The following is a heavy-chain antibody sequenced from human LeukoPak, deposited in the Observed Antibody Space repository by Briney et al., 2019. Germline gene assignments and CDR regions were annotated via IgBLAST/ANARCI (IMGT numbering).Heavy chain of an antibody. V-gene: IGHV4-59*07. D-gene: IGHD5-12*01. J-gene: IGHJ5*02. CDR2: IYYSGST. CDR1: GGSISSYY. Sequence: SHTLSLTCTVSGGSISSYYWSWIRQPPGKGLEWIGYIYYSGSTNYNPSLKSRVTISVDTSKNQFSLKLSSVTAADTAVYYCASGYDFEGWFDRWGQGTLVTVSS. CDR3: ASGYDFEGWFDR.